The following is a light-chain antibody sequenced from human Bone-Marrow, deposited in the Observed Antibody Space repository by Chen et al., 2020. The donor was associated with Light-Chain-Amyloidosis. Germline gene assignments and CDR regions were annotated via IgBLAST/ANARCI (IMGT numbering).Light chain of an antibody. CDR3: QSADSGGTYEVI. CDR1: DLPTKY. CDR2: RDT. V-gene: IGLV3-25*03. J-gene: IGLJ2*01. Sequence: SYELTQPPSVSVSPGQTARITCSGDDLPTKYAYWYQQKPGQAPVLVIHRDTERPSGISERFSGSGSGTTATLTISGVQAEDEAGYHCQSADSGGTYEVIFGGGTKLTVL.